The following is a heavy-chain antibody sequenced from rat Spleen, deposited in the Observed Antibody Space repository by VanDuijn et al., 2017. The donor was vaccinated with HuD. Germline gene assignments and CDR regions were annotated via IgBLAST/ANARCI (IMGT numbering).Heavy chain of an antibody. CDR3: VRANRDSYAHFDY. CDR2: MWSGGST. J-gene: IGHJ2*01. CDR1: GFSIMDYS. Sequence: VQLKESGPGLVQPSQTLSLTCTVSGFSIMDYSVHWVRQPPGKGLEWMGVMWSGGSTAYNSALKSRLSISRDTSKSQVFVRMNSLQTEDTATYYCVRANRDSYAHFDYWGQGVMVTVSS. D-gene: IGHD1-12*01. V-gene: IGHV2S63*01.